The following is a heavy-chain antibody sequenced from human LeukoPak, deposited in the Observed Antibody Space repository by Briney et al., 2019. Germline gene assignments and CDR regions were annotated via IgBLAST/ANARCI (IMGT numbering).Heavy chain of an antibody. V-gene: IGHV4-4*07. D-gene: IGHD5-12*01. CDR1: GGSLSNYY. J-gene: IGHJ5*02. CDR2: IYSSGTT. Sequence: SETLSLTCTVSGGSLSNYYWSWIRQPAGKGLEWIGSIYSSGTTIYNPSLKSRVTMSVDTSKNQFSLKLSSVTAADTAVYFCASGSSGYDPWGQGTLVTVSS. CDR3: ASGSSGYDP.